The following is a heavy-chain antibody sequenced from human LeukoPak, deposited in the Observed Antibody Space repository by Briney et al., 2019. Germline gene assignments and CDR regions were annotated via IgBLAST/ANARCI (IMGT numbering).Heavy chain of an antibody. CDR1: GGSISSGGYY. CDR2: VYSSGST. J-gene: IGHJ4*01. Sequence: PSETLSLTCTVSGGSISSGGYYWSWIRQPAGKGLEWIGRVYSSGSTDYNPSLQSRVTMSLDTSKNQFSLKVNSVSATDTAMYYCARDQQLAYCGGDCFSANWGQGTLVTVSS. V-gene: IGHV4-61*02. CDR3: ARDQQLAYCGGDCFSAN. D-gene: IGHD2-21*02.